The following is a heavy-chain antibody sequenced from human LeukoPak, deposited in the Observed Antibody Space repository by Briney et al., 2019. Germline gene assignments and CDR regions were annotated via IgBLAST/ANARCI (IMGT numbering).Heavy chain of an antibody. J-gene: IGHJ3*02. V-gene: IGHV4-59*01. Sequence: SETLSLTCAVSGGSISSYYWSWIRQPPGKGLEWIGYIYYSGSTNYNPSLTSRVTISVDTSKNQFSLKLCSVTAADTAVYYCARIYDSSGHDAFDIWGQGTMVTVSS. CDR3: ARIYDSSGHDAFDI. CDR1: GGSISSYY. D-gene: IGHD3-22*01. CDR2: IYYSGST.